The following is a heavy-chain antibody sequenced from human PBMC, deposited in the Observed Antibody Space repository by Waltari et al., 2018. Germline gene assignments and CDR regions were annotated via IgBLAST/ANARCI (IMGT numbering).Heavy chain of an antibody. CDR3: ARDLYYYDSSGPFDY. Sequence: EVQLVGSGGGLVQPGGSLRLSCAASGFTFGRYWMSWVRQSPGKGLEWVANIKQDGSEKYYVDSVKGRFTISRDNAKNSLYLQMNSLRAEDTAVYYCARDLYYYDSSGPFDYWGQGTLVTVSS. CDR2: IKQDGSEK. J-gene: IGHJ4*02. V-gene: IGHV3-7*01. CDR1: GFTFGRYW. D-gene: IGHD3-22*01.